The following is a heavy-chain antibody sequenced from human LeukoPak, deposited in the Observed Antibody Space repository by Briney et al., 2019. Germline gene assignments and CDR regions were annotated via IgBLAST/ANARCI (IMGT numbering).Heavy chain of an antibody. J-gene: IGHJ4*02. CDR2: IRYDGSNK. Sequence: GGSLRLSCAASGFTFSSYGMHWVRQAPGKGLEWVAFIRYDGSNKYYADSVKGRFTISRDNSKNTLYLQMNSLRAEDTAVYYCAKAPHPLTYYYDSSGYGEYYFDYWGQGTLVTVSS. V-gene: IGHV3-30*02. CDR1: GFTFSSYG. CDR3: AKAPHPLTYYYDSSGYGEYYFDY. D-gene: IGHD3-22*01.